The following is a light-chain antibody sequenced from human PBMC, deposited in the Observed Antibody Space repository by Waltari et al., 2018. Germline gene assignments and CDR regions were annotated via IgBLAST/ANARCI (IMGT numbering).Light chain of an antibody. V-gene: IGKV3-20*01. Sequence: IVLTQSPGTLSLSTGERATLSCRASQSVRDNYVSWYQQKRGQAPRLVIYGASRRASGIPDRISGSGSGTEFTLTISRLEPEDFAVYYCQQYGTSPQVTFGGGTRVEIK. CDR3: QQYGTSPQVT. CDR2: GAS. CDR1: QSVRDNY. J-gene: IGKJ4*01.